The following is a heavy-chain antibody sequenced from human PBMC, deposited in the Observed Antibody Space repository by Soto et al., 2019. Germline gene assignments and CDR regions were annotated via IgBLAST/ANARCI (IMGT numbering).Heavy chain of an antibody. CDR3: ASQHLDLPVASAIAY. D-gene: IGHD3-3*01. CDR1: GFTFSGST. J-gene: IGHJ4*02. V-gene: IGHV3-73*02. CDR2: IPSKINTYAT. Sequence: EVQLVESGGGSVQPGGSLRLSCAASGFTFSGSTIHWVRQTSGKGLEWVGRIPSKINTYATAYAASVQGRFTISRDDSKNTAYLQMNSLKIEYTAMYYCASQHLDLPVASAIAYWGQGTLVTVSS.